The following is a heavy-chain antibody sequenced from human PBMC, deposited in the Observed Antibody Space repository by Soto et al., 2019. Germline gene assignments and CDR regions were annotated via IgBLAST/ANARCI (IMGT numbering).Heavy chain of an antibody. CDR2: INPNSGGT. CDR1: GYTFTGYY. Sequence: QVQLVQSGAEVKKPGASVKVSCKASGYTFTGYYMHWVRQAPGQGLEWMGWINPNSGGTNYAQKFQGWVTMTRDTSISTAYMELSRLRSDDTAVYYCARDGYSSGWRAYYYYGMDVWGQGTTVTVSS. J-gene: IGHJ6*02. V-gene: IGHV1-2*04. D-gene: IGHD6-19*01. CDR3: ARDGYSSGWRAYYYYGMDV.